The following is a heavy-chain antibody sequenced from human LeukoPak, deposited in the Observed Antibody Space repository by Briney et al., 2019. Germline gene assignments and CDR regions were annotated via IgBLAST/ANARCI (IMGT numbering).Heavy chain of an antibody. CDR2: IYYSGST. Sequence: PSETLSLTCNVSDGSINAYYWTWIRQPPGKGLEWVGYIYYSGSTNYNPSLKSRVTISVDTSKNQFSLKLSSVTAADTAVYYCARESGGGITMVRGVTPNWFDPWGQGTLVTVSS. CDR1: DGSINAYY. CDR3: ARESGGGITMVRGVTPNWFDP. V-gene: IGHV4-59*01. J-gene: IGHJ5*02. D-gene: IGHD3-10*01.